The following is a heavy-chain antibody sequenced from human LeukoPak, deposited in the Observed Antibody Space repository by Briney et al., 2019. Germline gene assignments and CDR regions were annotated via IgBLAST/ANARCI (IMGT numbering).Heavy chain of an antibody. Sequence: GGSLRLSCAASGFTFSIYSMNWVRQAPGKGLEWVSSISSSSSYIYYADSVKGRFTISRDNAKNSLYLQMNSLRAEDTAVYYCARWDSRDYYYYIDVWGKGTTVTVSS. J-gene: IGHJ6*03. D-gene: IGHD6-13*01. CDR2: ISSSSSYI. V-gene: IGHV3-21*01. CDR1: GFTFSIYS. CDR3: ARWDSRDYYYYIDV.